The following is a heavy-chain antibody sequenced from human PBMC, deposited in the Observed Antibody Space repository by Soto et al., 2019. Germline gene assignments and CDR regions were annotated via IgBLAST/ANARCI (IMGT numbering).Heavy chain of an antibody. J-gene: IGHJ5*02. CDR1: DYYFPRYK. Sequence: QVQLVLSGAVVKKPGASVKVHCKAYDYYFPRYKIRWVRQAPGRGLEWMGWIKPNSGITTYAQKLQGRVTLTRATSISTASLDERRLRPDDTAVYYFATIHRSSTSRGSDFEPWGQGTEVTVSS. CDR2: IKPNSGIT. CDR3: ATIHRSSTSRGSDFEP. V-gene: IGHV1-2*02. D-gene: IGHD6-13*01.